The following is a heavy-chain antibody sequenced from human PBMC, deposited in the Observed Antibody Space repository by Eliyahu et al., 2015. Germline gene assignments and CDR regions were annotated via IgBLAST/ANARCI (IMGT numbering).Heavy chain of an antibody. CDR2: INHSGST. J-gene: IGHJ3*02. CDR1: GXSFSGYY. Sequence: QVQLQQWGAGLLKPSETLSLTCAVYGXSFSGYYWSWIRQPPGKGLEWIGEINHSGSTNYNPXLKSRVTISVDTSKNQFSLKLSSVTAADTAVYYCAGPLCSSTSCIMGYAFDIWGQGTMVTVSS. D-gene: IGHD2-2*01. V-gene: IGHV4-34*01. CDR3: AGPLCSSTSCIMGYAFDI.